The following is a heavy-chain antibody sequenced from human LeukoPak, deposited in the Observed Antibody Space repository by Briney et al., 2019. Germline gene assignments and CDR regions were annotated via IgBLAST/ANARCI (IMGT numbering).Heavy chain of an antibody. CDR2: IYYSGST. J-gene: IGHJ4*02. CDR1: RGSISGYY. V-gene: IGHV4-59*08. Sequence: PSETLSLTCTVSRGSISGYYWSWIRQPPGKGPEWIGYIYYSGSTNYNPSLKSRVTISVDTSKNQFSLKMNSVTAADTAVYYCARLASSGWSHCDYWGQGTLVTVSS. CDR3: ARLASSGWSHCDY. D-gene: IGHD6-19*01.